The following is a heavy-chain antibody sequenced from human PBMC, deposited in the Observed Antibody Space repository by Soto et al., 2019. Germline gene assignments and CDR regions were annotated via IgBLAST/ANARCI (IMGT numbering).Heavy chain of an antibody. CDR1: GFTFSSYA. V-gene: IGHV3-23*01. CDR3: VSHTVGAMH. D-gene: IGHD1-26*01. CDR2: ISGSGGST. Sequence: EVQLLESGGGLVQPGGSLRLSCAASGFTFSSYAMSWVRQAPGKGLEWVSAISGSGGSTYYADSVKGRFTISRDDAKSSLHLHMSGLRAEDTAVYYCVSHTVGAMHWGQGTLVTVSS. J-gene: IGHJ4*02.